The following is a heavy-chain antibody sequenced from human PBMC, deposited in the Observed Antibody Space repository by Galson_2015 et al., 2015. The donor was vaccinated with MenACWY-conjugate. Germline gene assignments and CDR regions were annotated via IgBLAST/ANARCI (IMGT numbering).Heavy chain of an antibody. D-gene: IGHD6-19*01. Sequence: SLRLSCAASGFTFSGSTMHWVRQASGKGLEWVGRIRTKINNYATEYAASVKGRFTISRDDSKNTAYLQMNSLKTEDTAIYYCTRHINSSGICDYGGQGTLVTVSS. CDR1: GFTFSGST. J-gene: IGHJ4*02. CDR2: IRTKINNYAT. CDR3: TRHINSSGICDY. V-gene: IGHV3-73*01.